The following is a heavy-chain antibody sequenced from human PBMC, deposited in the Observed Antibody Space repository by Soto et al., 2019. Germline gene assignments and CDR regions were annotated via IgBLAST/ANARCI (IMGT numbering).Heavy chain of an antibody. CDR2: IYHSGST. Sequence: TLSLTCAVSGGSISSGGYSWSWIRQPPGKGLEWIGYIYHSGSTYYNPSLKSRVTISVDRSKNQFSLKLSSVTAADTAVYYCARAGVQEDGKNSYYYGMDVWGQGTTVTVSS. J-gene: IGHJ6*02. CDR3: ARAGVQEDGKNSYYYGMDV. D-gene: IGHD1-1*01. CDR1: GGSISSGGYS. V-gene: IGHV4-30-2*01.